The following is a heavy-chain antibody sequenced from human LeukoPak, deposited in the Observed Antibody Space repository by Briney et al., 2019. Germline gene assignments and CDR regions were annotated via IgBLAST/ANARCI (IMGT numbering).Heavy chain of an antibody. V-gene: IGHV3-49*03. CDR1: GFTFGDNA. CDR2: IRSKAYGGTT. CDR3: TAPYYYDSSVLEAGY. D-gene: IGHD3-22*01. J-gene: IGHJ4*02. Sequence: PGGSLRLSCTVSGFTFGDNAMSWFRQAPGKRLEWVGFIRSKAYGGTTEYAASVKGRFIISRDDSKSIAYLQMNSLKTEDTAVYYCTAPYYYDSSVLEAGYWGQGTLVTVSS.